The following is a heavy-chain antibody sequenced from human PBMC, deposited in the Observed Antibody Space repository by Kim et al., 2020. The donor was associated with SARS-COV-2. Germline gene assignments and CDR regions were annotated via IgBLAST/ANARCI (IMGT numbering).Heavy chain of an antibody. D-gene: IGHD5-18*01. CDR2: IHPSGSS. V-gene: IGHV4-34*01. J-gene: IGHJ1*01. CDR1: GASFSGNY. Sequence: SETLSLTCAVYGASFSGNYWSWIRQSPGKVLEWIGEIHPSGSSNYNPSLKSRVTISVDASKNQLSLKLSSVTAADTAVYYCARGQDRAKTGYWGPGTLVTDSS. CDR3: ARGQDRAKTGY.